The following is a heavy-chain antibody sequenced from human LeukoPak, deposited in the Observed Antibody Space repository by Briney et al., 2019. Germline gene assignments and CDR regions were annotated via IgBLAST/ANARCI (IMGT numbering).Heavy chain of an antibody. CDR2: ISDGAKTI. CDR3: ARDSLYTSGWYYFDY. Sequence: GGSLTLSCAASGFTFSSYEMNWVRQAPGKGLEWISYISDGAKTIYYADSVKGRFTISRDNAKNSLYLQMNRLRAEDTAVYYCARDSLYTSGWYYFDYWGQGTLVTVSS. D-gene: IGHD6-19*01. CDR1: GFTFSSYE. J-gene: IGHJ4*02. V-gene: IGHV3-48*03.